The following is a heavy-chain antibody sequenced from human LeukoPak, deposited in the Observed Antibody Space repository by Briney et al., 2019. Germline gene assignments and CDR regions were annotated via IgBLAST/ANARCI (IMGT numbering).Heavy chain of an antibody. V-gene: IGHV3-74*01. Sequence: GGSLRLSCAASGFTFSSYWMHWVRKAPGKGLVWVSRINSDGSSTSYADSVKGRFTISRDNAKNTLYLQMNSLRAEDTAVYYCAREQYYDFWSGYLGPPSPDAFDIWGQGTMVTVSS. J-gene: IGHJ3*02. CDR1: GFTFSSYW. CDR2: INSDGSST. D-gene: IGHD3-3*01. CDR3: AREQYYDFWSGYLGPPSPDAFDI.